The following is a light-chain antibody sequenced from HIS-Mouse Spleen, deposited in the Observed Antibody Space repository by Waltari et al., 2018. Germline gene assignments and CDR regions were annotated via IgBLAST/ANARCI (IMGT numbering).Light chain of an antibody. CDR3: QQYYSTPWT. Sequence: DIVMTQSPDSLAVSLGERATIHRKSSQSVIYSSNNKNYLAWYQQKPGQPPKLLIYWASTRESGVPDRFNGSGSGTDFTLTISSLQAEDVAVYYCQQYYSTPWTFGQGTKVEIK. J-gene: IGKJ1*01. CDR2: WAS. CDR1: QSVIYSSNNKNY. V-gene: IGKV4-1*01.